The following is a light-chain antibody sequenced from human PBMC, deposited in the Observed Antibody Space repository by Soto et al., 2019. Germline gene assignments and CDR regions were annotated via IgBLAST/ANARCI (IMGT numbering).Light chain of an antibody. CDR3: QQYNNWPPYT. J-gene: IGKJ2*01. CDR2: GAS. CDR1: QSVSSN. Sequence: EIVMTQSPATLSVSPGERATLSCRASQSVSSNLAWYQQKPGQAPRLLIYGASTRAAGIPARFSGSGSGTDLTLTVSSLQSEDFAVYYCQQYNNWPPYTFGHGTKLAIK. V-gene: IGKV3-15*01.